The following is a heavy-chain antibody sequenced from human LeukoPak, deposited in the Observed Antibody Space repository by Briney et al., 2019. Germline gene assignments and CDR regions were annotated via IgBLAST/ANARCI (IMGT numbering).Heavy chain of an antibody. CDR1: GFTFSDYS. Sequence: PGGSLRLSCAASGFTFSDYSMDWVRQAPGKGLEWVSVIYSGGSTYYADSVKGRFTISRDNSKNTLYLQMNSLRAEDTAVYYCARDKDSSGWYRVFDYWGQGTLVTVSS. D-gene: IGHD6-19*01. J-gene: IGHJ4*02. V-gene: IGHV3-53*01. CDR2: IYSGGST. CDR3: ARDKDSSGWYRVFDY.